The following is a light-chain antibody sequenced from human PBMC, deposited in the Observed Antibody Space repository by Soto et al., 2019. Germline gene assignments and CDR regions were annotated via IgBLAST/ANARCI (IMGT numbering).Light chain of an antibody. CDR2: GAS. CDR1: QSVSSSY. J-gene: IGKJ1*01. CDR3: QQYDSSPQWT. Sequence: EIVLTQSPGTLSLSPGERATLSCRASQSVSSSYLAWYQQKPGQTPRLLIYGASSRATGIPDRFSGSGSGTDFTPTISRLEPEDFAVYYCQQYDSSPQWTFGQGTKVEIK. V-gene: IGKV3-20*01.